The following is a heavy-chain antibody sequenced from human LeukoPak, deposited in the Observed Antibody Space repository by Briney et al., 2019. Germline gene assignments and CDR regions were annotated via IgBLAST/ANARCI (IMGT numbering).Heavy chain of an antibody. V-gene: IGHV4-34*01. J-gene: IGHJ5*02. Sequence: SETLSLTCAVYGGSFSGYYWSWIRQPPGKGLEWIGEINHSGSTNYNPSLKSRVTISVDTSKNQFSLKLSSVTAADTAVYYCASRGYRDSYWFDLWGRGTLVTVSS. CDR2: INHSGST. CDR3: ASRGYRDSYWFDL. CDR1: GGSFSGYY. D-gene: IGHD1-1*01.